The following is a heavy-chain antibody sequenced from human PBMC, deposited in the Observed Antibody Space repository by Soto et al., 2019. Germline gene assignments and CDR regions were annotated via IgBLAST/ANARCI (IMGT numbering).Heavy chain of an antibody. J-gene: IGHJ5*01. D-gene: IGHD7-27*01. V-gene: IGHV1-69*13. CDR1: GGTFSTYA. Sequence: GASVKVSCKAPGGTFSTYAISWVRQAPGQGLEWMGGIIPMFGTANYAQRFQDRVTITADESTNTVYMELSSLTSEDTAVYYCTGGPPNWGFDSWGQGTPVTVSS. CDR2: IIPMFGTA. CDR3: TGGPPNWGFDS.